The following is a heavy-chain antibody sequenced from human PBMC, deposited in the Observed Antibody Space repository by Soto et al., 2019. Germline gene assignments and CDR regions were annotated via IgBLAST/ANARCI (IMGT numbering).Heavy chain of an antibody. CDR1: GGTISSWY. V-gene: IGHV4-59*08. CDR3: TSEREYNWNTNWFGP. Sequence: SETLSLTCTVSGGTISSWYWSWIRQPPGKGLEWIGYIYYSGSTNCNPSLKSRVTISVDTSKNQFSLKLSSVTAADTAVYYCTSEREYNWNTNWFGPWGQGTLVTVSS. D-gene: IGHD1-20*01. CDR2: IYYSGST. J-gene: IGHJ5*02.